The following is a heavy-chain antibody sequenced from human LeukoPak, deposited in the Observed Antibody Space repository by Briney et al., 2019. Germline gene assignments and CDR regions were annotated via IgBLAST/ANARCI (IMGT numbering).Heavy chain of an antibody. Sequence: SETLSLTCTVSGGSISSYYWSWIRQPPGKGLEWIGYIYYSGSTNYNPSLQSRVTISVDTSKNQFSLKVRSVTAADTAVYYCGRGQGTYYYEKGNWFDPWGQGTLVTVSS. CDR2: IYYSGST. D-gene: IGHD3-22*01. V-gene: IGHV4-59*01. CDR1: GGSISSYY. CDR3: GRGQGTYYYEKGNWFDP. J-gene: IGHJ5*02.